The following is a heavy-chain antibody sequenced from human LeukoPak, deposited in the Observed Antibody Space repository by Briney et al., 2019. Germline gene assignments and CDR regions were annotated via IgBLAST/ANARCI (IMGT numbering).Heavy chain of an antibody. Sequence: GGSLRLSCAASGFTFSSYAMSWVRQAPGKGLEWVAFIRYDGSNKYYEDSVKGRFTISRDNSKNTLYLQMNSLRAEDTAVYYCAKGLHYNILTGYRRDYYFDYWGQGTLVTVSS. CDR1: GFTFSSYA. CDR3: AKGLHYNILTGYRRDYYFDY. J-gene: IGHJ4*02. CDR2: IRYDGSNK. V-gene: IGHV3-30*02. D-gene: IGHD3-9*01.